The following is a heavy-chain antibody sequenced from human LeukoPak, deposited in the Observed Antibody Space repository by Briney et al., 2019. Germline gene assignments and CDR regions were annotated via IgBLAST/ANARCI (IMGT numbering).Heavy chain of an antibody. CDR3: ASAKRGPYCYNSSGYWGPSNAFDI. CDR1: GGSFSGYY. V-gene: IGHV4-34*01. J-gene: IGHJ3*02. Sequence: SETLSLTCAVYGGSFSGYYWSWIRQPPGKGLEWIGEINHSGSTNYNPSLKSRVTISVDTSKNQFSLKLSSVTAADTAVYYCASAKRGPYCYNSSGYWGPSNAFDIWGQGTMVTVSS. CDR2: INHSGST. D-gene: IGHD3-22*01.